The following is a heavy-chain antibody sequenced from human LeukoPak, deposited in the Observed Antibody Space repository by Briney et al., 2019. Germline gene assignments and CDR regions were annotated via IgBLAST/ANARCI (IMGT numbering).Heavy chain of an antibody. CDR3: ASGGGDRGTDAFDI. D-gene: IGHD2-21*01. J-gene: IGHJ3*02. CDR1: GGSISSGGYY. CDR2: IYHSGST. Sequence: PSETLSLTCTVSGGSISSGGYYWSWIRQPPGKGLEWIGYIYHSGSTYYNPSLKSRVTISVDRSKNQFSLKLSSVTAADTAVYYCASGGGDRGTDAFDIWGQGTMVTVSS. V-gene: IGHV4-30-2*01.